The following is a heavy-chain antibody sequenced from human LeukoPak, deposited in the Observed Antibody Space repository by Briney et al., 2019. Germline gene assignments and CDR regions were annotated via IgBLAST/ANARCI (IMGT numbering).Heavy chain of an antibody. CDR3: ARGMTVAANWFDS. D-gene: IGHD6-19*01. CDR1: GFPFSSYW. J-gene: IGHJ5*01. V-gene: IGHV3-7*01. Sequence: GGSLRLSCVASGFPFSSYWMTWVRQAPGKGLEWVANIKQDGSKKYYVDSVKGRFTISRDNAENSLYLQMNSLRAEDTAVYYCARGMTVAANWFDSWGQGTLVTVSS. CDR2: IKQDGSKK.